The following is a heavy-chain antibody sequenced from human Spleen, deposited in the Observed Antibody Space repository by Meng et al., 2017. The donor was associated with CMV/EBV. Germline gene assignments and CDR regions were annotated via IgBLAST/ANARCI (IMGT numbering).Heavy chain of an antibody. D-gene: IGHD2-2*02. CDR2: IQYDGSNK. V-gene: IGHV3-30*02. CDR3: ARGEGIVVVPAAIRSNIVRYYYYGMDV. J-gene: IGHJ6*02. Sequence: GESLKISCAASGFTFSNYGMYWVRQAPGKGLEWVAYIQYDGSNKYYADSVKGRFTISRDNSKNTLYLQMNSLRAEDTAVYYCARGEGIVVVPAAIRSNIVRYYYYGMDVWGQGTTVTVSS. CDR1: GFTFSNYG.